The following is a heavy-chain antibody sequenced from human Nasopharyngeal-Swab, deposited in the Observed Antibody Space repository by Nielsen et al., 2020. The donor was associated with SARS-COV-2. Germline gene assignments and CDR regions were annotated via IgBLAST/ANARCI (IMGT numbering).Heavy chain of an antibody. Sequence: VRQAPGKGLEWVANIKQDGGEKYYVDSVKGRFTISRDNAKNSLYLQMNSLRAEDTAVYYCAREAATRPTNWFDPWGQGTLVTVSS. V-gene: IGHV3-7*01. D-gene: IGHD2-15*01. CDR3: AREAATRPTNWFDP. J-gene: IGHJ5*02. CDR2: IKQDGGEK.